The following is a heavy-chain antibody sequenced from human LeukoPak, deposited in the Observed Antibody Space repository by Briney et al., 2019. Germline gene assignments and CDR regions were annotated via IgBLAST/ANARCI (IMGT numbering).Heavy chain of an antibody. V-gene: IGHV4-30-4*01. CDR2: IYYNGST. D-gene: IGHD4-17*01. CDR1: GGSISSGDYY. J-gene: IGHJ4*02. Sequence: PSETLSLTCTVSGGSISSGDYYWSWIRQPPGKGLEWIGYIYYNGSTYYNPSLKSRVTISVDTSKNQFSLKLSSVTAADTAVYYCASSHDYGDYVWDYWGQGTLVTVSS. CDR3: ASSHDYGDYVWDY.